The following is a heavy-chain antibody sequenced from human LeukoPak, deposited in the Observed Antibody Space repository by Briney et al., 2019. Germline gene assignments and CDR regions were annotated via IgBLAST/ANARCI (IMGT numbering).Heavy chain of an antibody. D-gene: IGHD2-2*01. V-gene: IGHV4-38-2*02. CDR1: GYSISSGYY. J-gene: IGHJ2*01. CDR2: IYHSGST. CDR3: KSDIVVVPAANHWYFDL. Sequence: SETLSLTCTASGYSISSGYYWGWIRQPPGKGLEWIGSIYHSGSTYYNPSLKSRVTISVDTSKNQFSLKLSSVTAADTAVYYCKSDIVVVPAANHWYFDLWGRGTLVTVSS.